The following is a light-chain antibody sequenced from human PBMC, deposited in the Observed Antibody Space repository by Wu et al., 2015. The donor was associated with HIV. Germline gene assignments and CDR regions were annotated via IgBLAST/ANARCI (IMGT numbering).Light chain of an antibody. J-gene: IGKJ1*01. V-gene: IGKV3-15*01. CDR3: QQYNNWPPWT. CDR1: QSVSTY. CDR2: GAS. Sequence: EIVMTQSPATLSVSLGERATLSCRASQSVSTYLAWYQQKPGQAPSLLIFGASTRATGIPARFSGSGSGTEFTLTITSMQSEDFAVYYCQQYNNWPPWTFGQGTKVEIK.